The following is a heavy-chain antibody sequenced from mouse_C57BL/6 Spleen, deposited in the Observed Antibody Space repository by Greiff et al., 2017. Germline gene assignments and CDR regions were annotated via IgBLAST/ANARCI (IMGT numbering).Heavy chain of an antibody. V-gene: IGHV1-80*01. Sequence: VQLQQSGAELVKPGASVKISCKASGYAFSSYWMNWVKQRPGKGLEWIGQIYPGDGDTKYNGKFKGKATLTADKASSTAYMQLISLTSEDSAVYFCARSHYYGSSYWYFDVWGTGTTVTVSS. CDR2: IYPGDGDT. CDR1: GYAFSSYW. J-gene: IGHJ1*03. CDR3: ARSHYYGSSYWYFDV. D-gene: IGHD1-1*01.